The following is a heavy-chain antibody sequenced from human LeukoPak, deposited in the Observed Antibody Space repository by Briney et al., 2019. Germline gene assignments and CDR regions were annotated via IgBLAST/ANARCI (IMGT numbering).Heavy chain of an antibody. CDR3: ARGGLSYYYMDV. CDR2: MYYSGST. J-gene: IGHJ6*03. V-gene: IGHV4-59*01. CDR1: GGSIRSNY. Sequence: SETLSLTCTVSGGSIRSNYWSWIRQPPGKGLEWIGYMYYSGSTNYNPSLKSRVTISVDTSKNQFSLKLSSVTAADTAVYYCARGGLSYYYMDVWGKGTTVTVSS.